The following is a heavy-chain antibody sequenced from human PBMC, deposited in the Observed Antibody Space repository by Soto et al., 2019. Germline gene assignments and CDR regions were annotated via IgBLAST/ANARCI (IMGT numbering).Heavy chain of an antibody. Sequence: EVQLVESGGGLVQPGGSLRLSCAASGFTFSNYWMHWVRQAPGKGLLWVSRINSDGSSTSYADSVKGRFTISRDNAKNALDLQMNRLSAQDTAVYSCARDSRLGPDYDYVSGPPGGDGLDIWGQGTMVTASS. D-gene: IGHD3-16*01. CDR3: ARDSRLGPDYDYVSGPPGGDGLDI. CDR1: GFTFSNYW. CDR2: INSDGSST. V-gene: IGHV3-74*01. J-gene: IGHJ3*02.